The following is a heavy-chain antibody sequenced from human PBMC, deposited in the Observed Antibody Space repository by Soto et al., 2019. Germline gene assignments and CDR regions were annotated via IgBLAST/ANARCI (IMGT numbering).Heavy chain of an antibody. CDR1: GFTFSSYA. D-gene: IGHD3-22*01. J-gene: IGHJ4*02. CDR3: AALIVVVMYPDY. CDR2: ISGSGGRT. V-gene: IGHV3-23*01. Sequence: EVQLLESGGGLVQPGGSLRLSCAASGFTFSSYAMSWVRQAPGKGLEWVSAISGSGGRTYYADSVKGRFTISRDNSKNTLYLQMNSLRAEDTDVYYCAALIVVVMYPDYWGQGTLVTVSS.